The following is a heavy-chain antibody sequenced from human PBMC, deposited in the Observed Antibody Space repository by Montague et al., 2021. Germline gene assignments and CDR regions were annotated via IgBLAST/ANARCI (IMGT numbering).Heavy chain of an antibody. V-gene: IGHV4-59*01. CDR1: GDSINFYY. CDR3: ARKGTNWDY. J-gene: IGHJ4*02. CDR2: VYYTGTT. D-gene: IGHD2-8*01. Sequence: SETLSLTCTVSGDSINFYYWSWIRQPPGKGLEWIGYVYYTGTTNYNPSPKSRVTISVDTSRNQFFLNVNSVTAADTAVYYCARKGTNWDYWGQGTLVTVSP.